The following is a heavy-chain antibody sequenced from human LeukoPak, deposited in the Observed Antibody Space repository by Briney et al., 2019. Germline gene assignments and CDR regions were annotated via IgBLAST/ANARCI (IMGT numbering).Heavy chain of an antibody. CDR3: ARGGEIAAAGFDY. V-gene: IGHV1-69*13. D-gene: IGHD6-13*01. Sequence: GASVKVSCKASGGTFSSYAISWVRQAPGQGPEWMGGIIPIFGTANYAQKFQGRVTITADESTSTAYMELSSLRSEDTAVYYCARGGEIAAAGFDYWGQGTLVTVSS. J-gene: IGHJ4*02. CDR1: GGTFSSYA. CDR2: IIPIFGTA.